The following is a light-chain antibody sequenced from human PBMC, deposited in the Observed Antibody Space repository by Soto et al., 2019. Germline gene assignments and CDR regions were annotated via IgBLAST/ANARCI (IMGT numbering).Light chain of an antibody. CDR3: QQYGSSPQT. J-gene: IGKJ1*01. CDR1: QSVSSSS. CDR2: GAS. Sequence: EIVLTQSPCTLSLSPGERAALSCRASQSVSSSSLAWYQQKPGQAPRLLVYGASSRATGVPDRFSGSGSGTDFILISSSLRPEDFAMYFCQQYGSSPQTFGQGTKVESK. V-gene: IGKV3-20*01.